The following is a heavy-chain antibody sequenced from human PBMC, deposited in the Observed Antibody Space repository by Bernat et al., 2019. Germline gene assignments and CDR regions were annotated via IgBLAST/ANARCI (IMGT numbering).Heavy chain of an antibody. CDR3: ARQSSGYDSHYYYYMDV. J-gene: IGHJ6*03. CDR1: GGSTSSDSYS. CDR2: FYYTGNS. D-gene: IGHD5-12*01. Sequence: QLQLQESGPGLVKPSETLSLTCTVSGGSTSSDSYSWGWIRQPPGKGLEWIGSFYYTGNSYYSPSLKSRVTISVDTSKNQFSLQLSSVTAADTAVYYCARQSSGYDSHYYYYMDVWGKGTTVTVSS. V-gene: IGHV4-39*01.